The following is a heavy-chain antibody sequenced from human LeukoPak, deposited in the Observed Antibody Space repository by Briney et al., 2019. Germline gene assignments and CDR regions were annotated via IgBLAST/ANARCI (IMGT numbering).Heavy chain of an antibody. CDR2: ISWNSGSI. CDR3: AKGSVYDY. V-gene: IGHV3-9*01. J-gene: IGHJ4*02. Sequence: GRSLRLSCAASGFTFDDYAMHWVRQAPGKGLEWVLGISWNSGSIGYADSVKGRFTISRDNAKNSLYLQMNSLRAEDTALYYCAKGSVYDYWGQGTLVTVSS. D-gene: IGHD5/OR15-5a*01. CDR1: GFTFDDYA.